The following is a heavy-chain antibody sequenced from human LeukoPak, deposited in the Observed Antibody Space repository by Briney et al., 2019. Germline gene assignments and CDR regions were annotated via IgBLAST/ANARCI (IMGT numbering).Heavy chain of an antibody. CDR2: IYYSGST. Sequence: SETLSLTCTVCGGSISRYYWSWIRQPPAKGREWIGYIYYSGSTNYNPSLTSRVTISVDTSKNQFSLKLSSVTAADTAVYYCARGHYYDSSGYYYTLSLAFDYWGQGTLVTVSS. V-gene: IGHV4-59*01. CDR3: ARGHYYDSSGYYYTLSLAFDY. CDR1: GGSISRYY. D-gene: IGHD3-22*01. J-gene: IGHJ4*02.